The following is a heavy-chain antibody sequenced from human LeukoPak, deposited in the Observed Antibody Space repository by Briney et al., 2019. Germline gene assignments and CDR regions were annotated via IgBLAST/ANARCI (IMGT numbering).Heavy chain of an antibody. CDR2: ISYDGSNK. V-gene: IGHV3-30*01. CDR3: ARDSVRAVAGHFDY. Sequence: GGSLRLSCAASGFTFSSYAMHWVRQAPGKGLEWVTVISYDGSNKYYADSVKGRLTISRDNSKNTLYLQMNSPRPEDTAVYYCARDSVRAVAGHFDYWGQGTLVTVSS. D-gene: IGHD6-19*01. CDR1: GFTFSSYA. J-gene: IGHJ4*02.